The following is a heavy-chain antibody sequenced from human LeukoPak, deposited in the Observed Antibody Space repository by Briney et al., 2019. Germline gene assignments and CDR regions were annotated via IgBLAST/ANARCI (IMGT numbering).Heavy chain of an antibody. CDR1: GFTFSNYW. J-gene: IGHJ4*02. CDR3: ARDRGADRFDY. D-gene: IGHD1-14*01. Sequence: GGSLRLSCAASGFTFSNYWMSWGRQAPGQGLEWVADIKQDGGETYYMDSVTGRFTISRDDAKSSLSLQMNSLRAEDTAIYYCARDRGADRFDYWGQGTLVTVSS. V-gene: IGHV3-7*01. CDR2: IKQDGGET.